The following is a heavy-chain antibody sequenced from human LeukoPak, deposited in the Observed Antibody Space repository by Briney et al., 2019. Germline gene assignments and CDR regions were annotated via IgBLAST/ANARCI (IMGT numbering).Heavy chain of an antibody. Sequence: SETLSLIRAVYGGSFSGYYWSWIRQPPGKGLEWIGEINHSGSTNYNPSLKSRVTISVDTSKNQFSLKLSSVTAADTAVYYCARYPNSSSWYERDAFDIWGQGTMVTVSS. D-gene: IGHD6-13*01. CDR2: INHSGST. CDR3: ARYPNSSSWYERDAFDI. CDR1: GGSFSGYY. V-gene: IGHV4-34*01. J-gene: IGHJ3*02.